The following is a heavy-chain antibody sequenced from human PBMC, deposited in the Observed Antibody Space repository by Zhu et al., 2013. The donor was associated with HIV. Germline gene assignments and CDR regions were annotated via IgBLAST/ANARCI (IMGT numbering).Heavy chain of an antibody. CDR1: GGTFSSYA. V-gene: IGHV1-69*06. Sequence: QVQLVQSGAEVKKPGSSVKVSCKASGGTFSSYAISWVRQAPGQGLEWMGGIIPIFGTVNYAQKFQGRVTITADKSTSTAYMELSSLRSEDTAVYYCASGYSSSWSLYYYYYYGMDVWGQGTTVTVSS. CDR2: IIPIFGTV. D-gene: IGHD6-13*01. CDR3: ASGYSSSWSLYYYYYYGMDV. J-gene: IGHJ6*02.